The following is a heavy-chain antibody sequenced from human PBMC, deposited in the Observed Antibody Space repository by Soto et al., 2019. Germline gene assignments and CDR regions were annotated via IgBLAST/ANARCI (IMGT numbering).Heavy chain of an antibody. V-gene: IGHV4-30-2*01. D-gene: IGHD3-22*01. CDR3: ARALGSGYSHLDY. Sequence: SETLSLTCAVSGGSISSGGYSWSWIRQPPGKGLEWIGYIYHSGSTYYNPSLKSRVTISVDRSKNQFSLKLSSVTAADTAVYYCARALGSGYSHLDYWGQGTLVTVSS. CDR2: IYHSGST. CDR1: GGSISSGGYS. J-gene: IGHJ4*02.